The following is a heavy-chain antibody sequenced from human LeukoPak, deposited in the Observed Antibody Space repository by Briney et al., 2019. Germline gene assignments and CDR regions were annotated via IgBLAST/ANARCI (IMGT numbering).Heavy chain of an antibody. CDR1: GFTFSSYA. D-gene: IGHD6-13*01. CDR3: AKVPGYSTSWRLDY. CDR2: ISGSSTT. Sequence: GGSLRLSCAASGFTFSSYAMSWVRQAPGKGLEWVSAISGSSTTYYADSVKGRFIISTDNSKNTLYLQMNSLRAEDTAVYYCAKVPGYSTSWRLDYWGQGTLVTVSS. J-gene: IGHJ4*02. V-gene: IGHV3-23*01.